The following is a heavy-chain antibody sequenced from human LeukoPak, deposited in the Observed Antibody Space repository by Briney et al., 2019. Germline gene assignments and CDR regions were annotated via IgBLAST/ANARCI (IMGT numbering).Heavy chain of an antibody. CDR2: IYYSGST. D-gene: IGHD6-13*01. J-gene: IGHJ4*02. Sequence: SETLSLTCTVSGGSISSYYWSWIRQPPGKGLEWIGYIYYSGSTNYNPSLKSRVTISVDTSKNRFSLKLSSVTAADTAVYYCARDPYSSSWSPYYFDYWGLGSLVTVSS. CDR1: GGSISSYY. V-gene: IGHV4-59*12. CDR3: ARDPYSSSWSPYYFDY.